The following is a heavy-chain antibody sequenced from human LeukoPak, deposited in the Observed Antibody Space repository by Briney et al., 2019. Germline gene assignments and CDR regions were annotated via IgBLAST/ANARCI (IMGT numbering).Heavy chain of an antibody. J-gene: IGHJ5*02. Sequence: GASVKVSCKASGYTFTGYYMHWVRQAPGQGLEWMGWINPNSGGTNYAQKFQGRVTMTRDTSISTAYMELSRLRSDDTAVYYCARVLHSSGWYYNWFDPWGQGTLVTVSS. CDR1: GYTFTGYY. D-gene: IGHD6-19*01. V-gene: IGHV1-2*02. CDR3: ARVLHSSGWYYNWFDP. CDR2: INPNSGGT.